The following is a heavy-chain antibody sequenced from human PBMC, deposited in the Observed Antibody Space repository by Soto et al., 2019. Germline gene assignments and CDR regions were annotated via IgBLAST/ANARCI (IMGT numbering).Heavy chain of an antibody. CDR1: GFTFTSSA. D-gene: IGHD5-12*01. CDR2: IVVGSGNT. Sequence: GASVKVSCKASGFTFTSSAVQWVRQARGQRLEWIGWIVVGSGNTNYAQKFQERVTITRDMSTSTAYMELSSLRSEDTAVYYCARPVDSGYPITVAFDIWGQGTMVTVSS. V-gene: IGHV1-58*01. CDR3: ARPVDSGYPITVAFDI. J-gene: IGHJ3*02.